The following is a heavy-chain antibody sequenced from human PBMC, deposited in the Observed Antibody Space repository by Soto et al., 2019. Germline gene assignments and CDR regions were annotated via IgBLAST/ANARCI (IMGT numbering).Heavy chain of an antibody. CDR3: AKVEMFGGYSYGSDY. J-gene: IGHJ4*01. Sequence: QLGGSLRLSCAASGFTFSSYAMSWVRQAPGKGLEWVSAISGSGGSTYYADSVKGRFTISRDNSKNTLYLQMNSLRAEDTAVYYCAKVEMFGGYSYGSDYWGHGTLVTVSS. CDR1: GFTFSSYA. CDR2: ISGSGGST. V-gene: IGHV3-23*01. D-gene: IGHD5-18*01.